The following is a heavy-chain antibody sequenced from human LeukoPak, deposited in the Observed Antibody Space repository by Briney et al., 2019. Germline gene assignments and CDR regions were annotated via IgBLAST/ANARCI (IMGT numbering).Heavy chain of an antibody. J-gene: IGHJ4*02. Sequence: GGSLRHSCAASGFTFSSYAMSWVRQAPGKGLEWVSAISGSGGSTYYADSVKGRFTISRDNSRNTLYLQMNSLRAEDTAVYYCAKGVRRSSDYSSPVDYWGQGTLVTVSS. CDR1: GFTFSSYA. V-gene: IGHV3-23*01. CDR3: AKGVRRSSDYSSPVDY. CDR2: ISGSGGST. D-gene: IGHD3-22*01.